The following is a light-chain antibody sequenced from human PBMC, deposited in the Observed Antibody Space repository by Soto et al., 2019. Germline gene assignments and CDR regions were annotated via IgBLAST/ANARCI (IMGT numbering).Light chain of an antibody. CDR1: QDINSY. Sequence: DIQMTQSPSSLSAYVGDRVTITCQASQDINSYLIWYQQKPGKVPKVLIYDASNLETGVPSRFSGSGSGTDFALTISSLQPEDIATYYCQQSDSLPLTFGGGTKVHI. CDR2: DAS. V-gene: IGKV1-33*01. CDR3: QQSDSLPLT. J-gene: IGKJ4*01.